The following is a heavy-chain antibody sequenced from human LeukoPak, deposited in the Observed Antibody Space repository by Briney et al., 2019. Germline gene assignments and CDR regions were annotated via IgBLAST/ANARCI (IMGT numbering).Heavy chain of an antibody. CDR2: INAGNGNT. J-gene: IGHJ3*02. Sequence: GASVKVSCKASGYTFTSYAMHWVRQAPGQRLEWMGWINAGNGNTKYSQKFQGRVTITRDTSASTADMELSSLRSEDTAVYYCGVLVGYCSSTSCPLRAFDIWGQGTMVTVSS. CDR3: GVLVGYCSSTSCPLRAFDI. D-gene: IGHD2-2*01. V-gene: IGHV1-3*01. CDR1: GYTFTSYA.